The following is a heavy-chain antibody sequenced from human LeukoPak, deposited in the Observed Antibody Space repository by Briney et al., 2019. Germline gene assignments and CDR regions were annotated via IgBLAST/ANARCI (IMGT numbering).Heavy chain of an antibody. V-gene: IGHV3-48*03. CDR1: GFTFSSYE. D-gene: IGHD6-13*01. CDR3: ARERTPIAAAYYYGMDV. Sequence: GGSLRLSCAASGFTFSSYEMNWVRQAPGKGLEWVSYISSSGSTIYYADSVKGRFTISRDNAKNSLYLQMNSLRAEDTAVYYCARERTPIAAAYYYGMDVWGQGTTVTVSS. J-gene: IGHJ6*02. CDR2: ISSSGSTI.